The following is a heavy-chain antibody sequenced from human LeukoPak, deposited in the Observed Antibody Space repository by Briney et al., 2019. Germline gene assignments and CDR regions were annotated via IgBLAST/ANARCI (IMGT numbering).Heavy chain of an antibody. Sequence: PGGSLRLSCAASGFTFRDYYMTWIRQAPEKGLEWIPHITIGVGATYYADSVKGRFTISRDNAKKSLYLQMNSLRVEDTAIYYCARGHYEMDVWGQGTTVTVSS. CDR2: ITIGVGAT. V-gene: IGHV3-11*01. CDR3: ARGHYEMDV. CDR1: GFTFRDYY. J-gene: IGHJ6*02.